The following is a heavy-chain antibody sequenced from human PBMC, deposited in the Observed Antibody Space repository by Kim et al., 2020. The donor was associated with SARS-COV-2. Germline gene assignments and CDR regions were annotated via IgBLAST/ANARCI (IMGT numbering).Heavy chain of an antibody. Sequence: ASVKVSCKASGYTFTSYAMHWVRQAPGQRLEWMGWINAGNGNTKYSQKFQGRVTITRDTSASTAYMELSSLRSEDTAVYYCATDRQLVPPLPLWGQGTLVTVSS. CDR1: GYTFTSYA. V-gene: IGHV1-3*01. CDR3: ATDRQLVPPLPL. J-gene: IGHJ4*02. D-gene: IGHD6-13*01. CDR2: INAGNGNT.